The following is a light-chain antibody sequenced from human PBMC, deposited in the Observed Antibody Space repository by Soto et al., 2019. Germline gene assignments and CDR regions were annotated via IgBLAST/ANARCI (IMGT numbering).Light chain of an antibody. CDR2: DVS. Sequence: QSVLTQPASVSGSPGQSIIISCTGTSSDVGGYNYVSRYQQHPGKAPKLMIYDVSNRPSGVSNRFSGSKSGNTASLTISGLQAEDEADYYCSSYTSSSTLVFGTGTKVTVL. J-gene: IGLJ1*01. CDR1: SSDVGGYNY. CDR3: SSYTSSSTLV. V-gene: IGLV2-14*01.